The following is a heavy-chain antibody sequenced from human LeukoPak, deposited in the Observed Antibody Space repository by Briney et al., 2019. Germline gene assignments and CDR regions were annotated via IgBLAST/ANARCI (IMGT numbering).Heavy chain of an antibody. V-gene: IGHV3-30*01. CDR3: ARGADAWTGNTEARLIDYMDV. CDR2: ISFDGSNK. J-gene: IGHJ6*03. CDR1: GFTLSTYA. D-gene: IGHD6-6*01. Sequence: RSLRLSCEASGFTLSTYAMHWVRQGPGKGLEWVAVISFDGSNKYRADSVKGRFTVSRDISKNTLDLQMNSLLTEDTAVYYCARGADAWTGNTEARLIDYMDVWGKGTTVNVSS.